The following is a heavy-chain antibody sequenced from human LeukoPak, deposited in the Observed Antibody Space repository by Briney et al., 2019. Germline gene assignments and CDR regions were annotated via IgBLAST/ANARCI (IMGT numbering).Heavy chain of an antibody. CDR1: GYSFSSYS. D-gene: IGHD5-18*01. J-gene: IGHJ4*02. V-gene: IGHV1-18*01. CDR3: ARDSLHSYSFL. Sequence: ASVKVSCKASGYSFSSYSITWLRQAPGQGLEWMEWISVYSGDTSYAQKFQGRVTMTTDTSTSTAYMELRSLRSDDTAVYYCARDSLHSYSFLWGQGTLVTVSS. CDR2: ISVYSGDT.